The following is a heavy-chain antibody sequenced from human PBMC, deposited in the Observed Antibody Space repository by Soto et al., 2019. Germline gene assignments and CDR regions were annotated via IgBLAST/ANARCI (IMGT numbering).Heavy chain of an antibody. V-gene: IGHV1-69*13. J-gene: IGHJ3*02. CDR3: ARDVPPYCGGNCYSSVAFDM. D-gene: IGHD2-21*01. CDR1: GGTFSSYA. CDR2: IIPIFGTA. Sequence: ASVKVSCKASGGTFSSYAISWVRQAPGQGLEWMGGIIPIFGTANYAQKFQGRVTITADESTSTAYMELSSLRSEDTAVYYCARDVPPYCGGNCYSSVAFDMGGNGKRVT.